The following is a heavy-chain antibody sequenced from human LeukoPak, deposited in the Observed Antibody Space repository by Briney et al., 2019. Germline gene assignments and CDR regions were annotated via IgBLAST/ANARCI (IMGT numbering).Heavy chain of an antibody. V-gene: IGHV3-7*03. D-gene: IGHD3-16*01. Sequence: PGGSLRLSCAASGFTFSSYSMNWVRQAPGKGLEWVANIKQDGSDKYYVDSVKGRFTISRDNAKNSLYLQMNNLRAEDTAVYYCARDPGGYDYWGQGTLVTVSS. CDR3: ARDPGGYDY. CDR1: GFTFSSYS. J-gene: IGHJ4*02. CDR2: IKQDGSDK.